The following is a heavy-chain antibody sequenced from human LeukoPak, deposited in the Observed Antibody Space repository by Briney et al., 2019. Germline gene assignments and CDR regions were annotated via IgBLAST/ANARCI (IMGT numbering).Heavy chain of an antibody. CDR1: GGSISSSSYY. CDR3: ARHSLTGYCGHGLGDY. Sequence: SETLSLTCTVSGGSISSSSYYWGWIRQPPGKGLEWIGSIFYSGSTYYNPSLKSRVTISVDTSMKQFPLKLRSVTAGDTAVYYCARHSLTGYCGHGLGDYWGQGTLVTVSS. J-gene: IGHJ4*02. CDR2: IFYSGST. D-gene: IGHD5-12*01. V-gene: IGHV4-39*01.